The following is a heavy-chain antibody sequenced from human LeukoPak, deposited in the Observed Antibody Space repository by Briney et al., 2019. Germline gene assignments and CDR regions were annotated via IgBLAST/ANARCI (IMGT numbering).Heavy chain of an antibody. D-gene: IGHD6-13*01. V-gene: IGHV3-23*01. Sequence: GGSLRLSCAASGFTFSTYAMSWVRQAPGKGPEWVSAISVSAGSTYYADSVKGRFTISRDNSKNTLYLQMNSLRAEDTAVYYCATGSVRYSASWYSQEGDYWGQGTLVTVSS. CDR1: GFTFSTYA. CDR3: ATGSVRYSASWYSQEGDY. CDR2: ISVSAGST. J-gene: IGHJ4*02.